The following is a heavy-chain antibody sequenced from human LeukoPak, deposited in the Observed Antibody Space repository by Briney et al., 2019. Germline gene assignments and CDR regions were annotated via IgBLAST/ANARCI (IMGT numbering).Heavy chain of an antibody. CDR2: ISGSGGDT. J-gene: IGHJ4*02. CDR1: GFTLGSYA. V-gene: IGHV3-23*01. D-gene: IGHD2/OR15-2a*01. CDR3: ARESNNYFDY. Sequence: GGSLRLSCAASGFTLGSYAMSWVRQAPGKGLEWVSGISGSGGDTNYADSVKGRFTISRDNSKNTLYLQMNSLRAEDTAVYYCARESNNYFDYWGQGTLVTVSS.